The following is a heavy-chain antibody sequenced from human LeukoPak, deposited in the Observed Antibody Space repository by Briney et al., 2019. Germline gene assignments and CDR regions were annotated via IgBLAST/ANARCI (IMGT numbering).Heavy chain of an antibody. CDR3: ARDRRNYYDSSGYGCYFEL. D-gene: IGHD3-22*01. V-gene: IGHV1-69*13. J-gene: IGHJ2*01. CDR2: IIPIFGTA. Sequence: ASVKLSCKASGGTFSSNAISWVRQAPGQGLEWMGGIIPIFGTANYAQKFQGRVTITADESTSTAYMELSSLRSEDTAVYYCARDRRNYYDSSGYGCYFELWGRGTLVTVSS. CDR1: GGTFSSNA.